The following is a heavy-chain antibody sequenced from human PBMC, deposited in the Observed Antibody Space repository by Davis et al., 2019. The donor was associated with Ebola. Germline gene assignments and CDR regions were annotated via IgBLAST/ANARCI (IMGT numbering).Heavy chain of an antibody. CDR3: ARDKRTSWYGGMDV. J-gene: IGHJ6*02. Sequence: GGSLRLSCAASGFTLSDYYMSWIRQAPGEGREGVASIRSSDTTIYYSDPGKGRFTVSRDNAKNSLYLLMNSLRAEDTDVYYCARDKRTSWYGGMDVWGQGTTVTVSS. CDR2: IRSSDTTI. D-gene: IGHD6-13*01. V-gene: IGHV3-11*01. CDR1: GFTLSDYY.